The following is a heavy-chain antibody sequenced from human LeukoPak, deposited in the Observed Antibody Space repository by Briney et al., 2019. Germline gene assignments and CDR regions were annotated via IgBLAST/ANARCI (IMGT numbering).Heavy chain of an antibody. D-gene: IGHD2-21*02. Sequence: GGSLRLSCAASGFTFSSYNMNWVRQAPGKGLEWVSSISSSSSYIYYADSVKGRFTISRDNAKNSLFLQMDSLRAEDTAVYYCARDLDTYVALTAYDTFDIWGQGTMVTVSS. CDR3: ARDLDTYVALTAYDTFDI. J-gene: IGHJ3*02. V-gene: IGHV3-21*06. CDR1: GFTFSSYN. CDR2: ISSSSSYI.